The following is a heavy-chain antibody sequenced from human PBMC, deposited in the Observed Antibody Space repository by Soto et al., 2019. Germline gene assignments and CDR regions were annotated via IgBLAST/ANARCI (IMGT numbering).Heavy chain of an antibody. D-gene: IGHD2-21*01. V-gene: IGHV1-8*01. CDR2: MNPNSGNK. CDR3: ERSDGYNFNWLDS. CDR1: GYTFATYD. J-gene: IGHJ5*01. Sequence: QVQLVQSGAEVKTPGASVKVSCKASGYTFATYDINWVRQAPGLGLEWMGWMNPNSGNKGYAQNVQCRLTMTRDTALSVAHMELSSLRNEDTAVYYCERSDGYNFNWLDSWGQGTLVTVS.